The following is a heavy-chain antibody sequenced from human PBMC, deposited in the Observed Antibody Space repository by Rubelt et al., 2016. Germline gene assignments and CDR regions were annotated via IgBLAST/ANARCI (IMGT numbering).Heavy chain of an antibody. Sequence: QVQLQESSPGLVKPSETLSLSCSVSGGSFSDYYWSWIRQPPGKGLEWIGHIYYSGTTNYSPSLKSRVTISLDTSKNQFSLNLNVGTAADTAVDYCARGGRVARGFTHNWFDPWGQGALVTVSS. CDR2: IYYSGTT. CDR1: GGSFSDYY. CDR3: ARGGRVARGFTHNWFDP. D-gene: IGHD3-10*01. V-gene: IGHV4-59*12. J-gene: IGHJ5*02.